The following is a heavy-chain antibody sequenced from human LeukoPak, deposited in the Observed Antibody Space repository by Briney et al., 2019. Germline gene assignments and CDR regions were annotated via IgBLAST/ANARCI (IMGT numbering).Heavy chain of an antibody. CDR1: GGSISSGDYY. D-gene: IGHD3-22*01. CDR3: ARPYYYDSRIDP. CDR2: TYYSGST. Sequence: SETLSLTCTVSGGSISSGDYYWSWVRQPPGKGLEWIGYTYYSGSTYYNPSLKNRVSISVDTSKNQFSLNLSSVTAADTAVYYCARPYYYDSRIDPWGQGTLVTVSS. V-gene: IGHV4-30-4*01. J-gene: IGHJ5*02.